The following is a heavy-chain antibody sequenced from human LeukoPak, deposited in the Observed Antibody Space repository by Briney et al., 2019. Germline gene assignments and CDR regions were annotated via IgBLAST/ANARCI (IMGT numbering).Heavy chain of an antibody. CDR2: INHSGST. CDR1: GGSISSYY. Sequence: SETLSLTCTVSGGSISSYYWSWIRQPPGKGLEWIGEINHSGSTNYNPSLKSRVTISVDTSKNQFSLKLSSVTAADTAVYYCARRRALRPCSGGSCYPDLFDYWGQGTLVTVSS. V-gene: IGHV4-34*01. CDR3: ARRRALRPCSGGSCYPDLFDY. D-gene: IGHD2-15*01. J-gene: IGHJ4*02.